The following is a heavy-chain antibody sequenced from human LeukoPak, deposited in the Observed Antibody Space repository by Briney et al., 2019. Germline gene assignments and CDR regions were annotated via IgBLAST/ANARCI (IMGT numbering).Heavy chain of an antibody. CDR2: IYYSGST. CDR3: ARGQYYYDSSGYYPRSAFDI. Sequence: ASETLSLTCTVSGGSISSYYWSWVRQPPGKGLEWIGYIYYSGSTNYNTSLKSRVTISVDTSKNQFSLKLSSVTAGDTAVYYCARGQYYYDSSGYYPRSAFDIWGQGTMVTVSS. CDR1: GGSISSYY. V-gene: IGHV4-59*12. D-gene: IGHD3-22*01. J-gene: IGHJ3*02.